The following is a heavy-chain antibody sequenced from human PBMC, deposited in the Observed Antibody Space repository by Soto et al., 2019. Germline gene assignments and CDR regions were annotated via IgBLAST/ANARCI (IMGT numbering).Heavy chain of an antibody. V-gene: IGHV3-11*06. D-gene: IGHD1-26*01. J-gene: IGHJ6*02. CDR3: ARDIGPWPMDPNGYYYGMDV. CDR2: ISSSSSYT. Sequence: GGSLRLSCAASGFTFSDYYMSWIRQAPGKGLEWVSYISSSSSYTNYADSVKGRFTISRDNAKNSLYLQMSSLRAEDTAVYYCARDIGPWPMDPNGYYYGMDVWGQGTTVTVSS. CDR1: GFTFSDYY.